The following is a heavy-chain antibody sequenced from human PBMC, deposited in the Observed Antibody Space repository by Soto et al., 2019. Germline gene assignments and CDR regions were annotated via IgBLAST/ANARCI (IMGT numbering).Heavy chain of an antibody. D-gene: IGHD3-22*01. CDR3: ASRPYDSSGYYFLGY. V-gene: IGHV3-30*03. J-gene: IGHJ4*02. CDR1: GFTFENFG. Sequence: PGGSLRLSCVASGFTFENFGIHWVRQAPGKGLEWVAVISYDGSDKYYADSVKGRFTISRDNSKNTLYLQMSSLRAEDTAVYYCASRPYDSSGYYFLGYWGQGTLVTVSS. CDR2: ISYDGSDK.